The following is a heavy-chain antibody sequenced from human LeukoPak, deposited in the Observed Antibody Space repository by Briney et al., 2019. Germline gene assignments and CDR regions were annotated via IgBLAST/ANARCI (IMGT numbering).Heavy chain of an antibody. CDR1: GFTVSSNY. D-gene: IGHD6-6*01. Sequence: GGSLRLSCAASGFTVSSNYMSWVRQAPGKGLEWVSVIYSGGSTYYADSVKGRFTISRDNSKNTLYLQMNSLRAEDTAVYYYARDPLGSSSSPTNYGMDVWGQGTTVTVSS. J-gene: IGHJ6*02. CDR3: ARDPLGSSSSPTNYGMDV. V-gene: IGHV3-66*02. CDR2: IYSGGST.